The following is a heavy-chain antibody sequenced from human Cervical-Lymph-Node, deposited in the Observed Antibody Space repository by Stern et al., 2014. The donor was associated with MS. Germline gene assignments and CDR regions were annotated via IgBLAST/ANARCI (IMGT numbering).Heavy chain of an antibody. Sequence: VHLVESGAEVKKPGASVKVSCKASGYTFTNYYMHWVRQAPCQGLEWMGIINPSGGSTSYAQKFQGRVTMTRDTSTSTVYMDLSSLRSEDTAVYYCAREVAGHRLGMMDVWGQGTTVTVSS. CDR3: AREVAGHRLGMMDV. CDR1: GYTFTNYY. V-gene: IGHV1-46*01. CDR2: INPSGGST. J-gene: IGHJ6*02. D-gene: IGHD6-19*01.